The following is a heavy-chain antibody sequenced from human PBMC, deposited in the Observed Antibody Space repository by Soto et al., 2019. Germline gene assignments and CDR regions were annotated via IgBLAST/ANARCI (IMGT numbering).Heavy chain of an antibody. Sequence: GESLKISCKGSGYSFTSYWIGWVRQIPGKGLEWMGIVYPGDSGTRYSPSFQGQVTISADKSISAAYLQWSSLKASDTAMYYCAAQGEIVGDAFDIWGRGTMVTVSS. CDR2: VYPGDSGT. CDR1: GYSFTSYW. CDR3: AAQGEIVGDAFDI. D-gene: IGHD3-16*01. J-gene: IGHJ3*02. V-gene: IGHV5-51*01.